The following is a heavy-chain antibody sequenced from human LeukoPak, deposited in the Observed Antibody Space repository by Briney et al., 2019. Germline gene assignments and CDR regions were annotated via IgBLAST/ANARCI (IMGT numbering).Heavy chain of an antibody. J-gene: IGHJ4*02. D-gene: IGHD3-10*01. CDR3: ARGRGPFQADY. Sequence: GRSLRLSCAASGFTFDDYAMHWVRQAPGKGLEWVSGISWNSGSIGYADSVKGRFTISRDNAKNSLYLQMNSLRSEDTAVYYCARGRGPFQADYWGQGTLVTVSS. CDR2: ISWNSGSI. CDR1: GFTFDDYA. V-gene: IGHV3-9*01.